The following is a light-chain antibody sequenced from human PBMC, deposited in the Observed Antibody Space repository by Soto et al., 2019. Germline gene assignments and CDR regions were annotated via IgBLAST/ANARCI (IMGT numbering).Light chain of an antibody. J-gene: IGLJ2*01. V-gene: IGLV2-23*02. Sequence: QSALTQPASVSVSPGQSITISCTGTSSDVGSYNLVSWYQQHPGKAPKLMIYEDTKRPSGVSNRFSGSKSGNTASLTISGLQAEDEADYYCCSYAGSSTFVVFGGGTKVTVL. CDR1: SSDVGSYNL. CDR3: CSYAGSSTFVV. CDR2: EDT.